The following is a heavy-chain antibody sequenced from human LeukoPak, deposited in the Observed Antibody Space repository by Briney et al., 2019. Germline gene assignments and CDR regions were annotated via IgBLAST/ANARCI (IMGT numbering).Heavy chain of an antibody. D-gene: IGHD6-19*01. V-gene: IGHV3-11*05. Sequence: GGSLRLSCAASGFSFSDFAMSWICQAPGKGLEWVSYISSRSSSTNYADSVKGRFTVSRDNAKNSLYLQMNSLRAEDTAVYYCARDMSGGWYAADYWGQGTLVTVSS. J-gene: IGHJ4*02. CDR2: ISSRSSST. CDR1: GFSFSDFA. CDR3: ARDMSGGWYAADY.